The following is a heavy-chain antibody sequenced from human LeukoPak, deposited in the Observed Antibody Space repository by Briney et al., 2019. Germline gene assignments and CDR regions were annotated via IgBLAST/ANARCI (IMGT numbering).Heavy chain of an antibody. D-gene: IGHD4-23*01. CDR2: IYSGGST. CDR1: GFTVSSNY. V-gene: IGHV3-66*01. CDR3: AKEDYGGNQPSD. Sequence: GGSLRLSCAASGFTVSSNYMSWVRQAPGKGLEWVSVIYSGGSTYYADSVKGRFTISRDNSKNTLYLQMNSLRAEDTAVYYCAKEDYGGNQPSDWGQGTLVTVSS. J-gene: IGHJ4*02.